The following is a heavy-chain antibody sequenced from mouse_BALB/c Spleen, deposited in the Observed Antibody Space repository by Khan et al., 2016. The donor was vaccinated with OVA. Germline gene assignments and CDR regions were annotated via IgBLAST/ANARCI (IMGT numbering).Heavy chain of an antibody. Sequence: VQLQESGPGLVQPSRSLSITCTVSGFSLTNYGVHWVRQSPGKGLEWLGVIWSGGITDYNATFISRLSISKDISKSQVFFKMNSLQANDTAIYYCAKNRNGYFDYWGQGTTLTVSS. CDR3: AKNRNGYFDY. V-gene: IGHV2-2*02. J-gene: IGHJ2*01. CDR1: GFSLTNYG. D-gene: IGHD1-1*02. CDR2: IWSGGIT.